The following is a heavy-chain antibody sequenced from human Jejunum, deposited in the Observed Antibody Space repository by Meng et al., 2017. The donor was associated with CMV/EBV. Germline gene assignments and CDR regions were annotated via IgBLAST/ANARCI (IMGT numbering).Heavy chain of an antibody. V-gene: IGHV1-18*01. J-gene: IGHJ4*02. Sequence: SGYTFTSYADSWVRQAPGQGLEWIGWISSYNRHTNYAQKFQGRLTMTAETSTSTAYMELRSLTSDDTAVYYCARGAVYYGSGSPEAHWGQGTLVTVSS. CDR2: ISSYNRHT. CDR3: ARGAVYYGSGSPEAH. CDR1: GYTFTSYA. D-gene: IGHD3-10*01.